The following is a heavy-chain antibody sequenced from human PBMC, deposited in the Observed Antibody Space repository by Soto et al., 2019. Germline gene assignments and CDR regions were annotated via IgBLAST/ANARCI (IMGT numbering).Heavy chain of an antibody. J-gene: IGHJ4*02. V-gene: IGHV4-4*02. CDR2: IHHSGST. D-gene: IGHD1-26*01. CDR1: GDSISSGNW. CDR3: ARSLPQRKLPVYFDY. Sequence: PSETLSLTCAVSGDSISSGNWLIWVRQPPGEGLEWIGEIHHSGSTYYNPSLKSRITMSVDTSKNQFYLKLSSVTAADTAVYYWARSLPQRKLPVYFDYWGQGTLVTVSP.